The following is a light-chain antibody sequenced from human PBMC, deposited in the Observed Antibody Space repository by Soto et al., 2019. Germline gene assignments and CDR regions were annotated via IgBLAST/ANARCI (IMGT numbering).Light chain of an antibody. Sequence: EILMRQSPATLSVSPGETVTFSCRASRSVSNRLAWYQHKPGQAPRLLISGASNGATGIPPKFSGSASGPEFTLTVDSLQSDDIAVYYCQQYYNWPVTFGGGTKVDIK. CDR1: RSVSNR. J-gene: IGKJ4*01. CDR3: QQYYNWPVT. V-gene: IGKV3-15*01. CDR2: GAS.